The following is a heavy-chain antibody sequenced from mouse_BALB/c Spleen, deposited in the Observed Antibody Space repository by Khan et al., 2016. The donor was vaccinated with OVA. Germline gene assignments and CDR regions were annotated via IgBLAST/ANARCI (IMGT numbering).Heavy chain of an antibody. CDR3: AKWGDGSTYAMDY. D-gene: IGHD2-3*01. Sequence: QVQLKQSGPGLVAPSQSLSITCTVSGFSLTTYGVNWIRQPPGKGLEWLGVIWGDGSTNYHSALISRLSISKDNSKSQVFLKLNSLQTDDTATYXCAKWGDGSTYAMDYWGQGTSVTVSS. CDR1: GFSLTTYG. J-gene: IGHJ4*01. V-gene: IGHV2-3*01. CDR2: IWGDGST.